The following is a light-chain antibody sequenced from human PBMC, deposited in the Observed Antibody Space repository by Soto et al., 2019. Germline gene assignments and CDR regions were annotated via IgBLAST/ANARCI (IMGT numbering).Light chain of an antibody. J-gene: IGLJ3*02. V-gene: IGLV2-14*01. CDR2: EVS. CDR1: SSDVGGNKY. CDR3: AAWDNSLSGRV. Sequence: QSALTQPASVSGSPGQSITISCTGTSSDVGGNKYVSWYQQHPGEAPKLMIYEVSNRPSGVSNRFSGSKSGNTASLTISGLQAEDEADYYCAAWDNSLSGRVFGGGTKLTV.